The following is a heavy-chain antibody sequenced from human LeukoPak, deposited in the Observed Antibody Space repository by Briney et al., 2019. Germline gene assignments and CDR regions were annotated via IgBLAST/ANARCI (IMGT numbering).Heavy chain of an antibody. Sequence: KPSETLSLTCTVSGGSISSGSYYWSWIRQPAGKGLEWIGRIYTSGSTNYNPSLKSRVTISVDTSKNHFSLKLSSVTAADTAVYYCARDLASKGSDAFDIWGQGTMVTVSS. CDR1: GGSISSGSYY. CDR2: IYTSGST. CDR3: ARDLASKGSDAFDI. D-gene: IGHD2-21*01. V-gene: IGHV4-61*02. J-gene: IGHJ3*02.